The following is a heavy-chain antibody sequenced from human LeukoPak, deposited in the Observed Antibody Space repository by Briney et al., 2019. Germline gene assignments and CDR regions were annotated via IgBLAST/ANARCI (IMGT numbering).Heavy chain of an antibody. D-gene: IGHD5-24*01. CDR2: ISPTGSFT. CDR1: GYTITNNF. CDR3: ARDISARDEAWWFDP. J-gene: IGHJ5*02. Sequence: GASVKVSCKASGYTITNNFMHWVRQAPGQGPEWMGLISPTGSFTAYAQKFQGRVTLTRDLSTSTDYLELRSLRSEDTAVYYCARDISARDEAWWFDPWGQGTLVTVSS. V-gene: IGHV1-46*01.